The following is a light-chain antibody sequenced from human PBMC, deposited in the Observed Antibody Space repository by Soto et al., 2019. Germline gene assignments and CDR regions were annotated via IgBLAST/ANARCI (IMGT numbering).Light chain of an antibody. J-gene: IGKJ2*01. V-gene: IGKV3-20*01. CDR1: QSVTSTY. Sequence: EIVLTQSPGTLSLSPGERATLSCRASQSVTSTYLAWYQQKPGQAPRLLIYGASSRATGIPDRFSGSGSGTDFTLTISRLEPDDSAVYYCHQYGSSVRGNFGQGPKLEIK. CDR2: GAS. CDR3: HQYGSSVRGN.